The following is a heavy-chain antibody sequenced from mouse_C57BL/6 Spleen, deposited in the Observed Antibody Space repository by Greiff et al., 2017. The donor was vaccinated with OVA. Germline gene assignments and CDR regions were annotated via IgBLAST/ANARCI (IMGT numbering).Heavy chain of an antibody. V-gene: IGHV1-64*01. J-gene: IGHJ4*01. CDR2: IHPNRGST. CDR1: GYTFTSYW. CDR3: ARGDENEYGGYAMDY. D-gene: IGHD1-2*01. Sequence: VQLQQSGAELVKPGASVKLSCKASGYTFTSYWMHWVKQRPGQGLEWIGMIHPNRGSTNYNEKFKSKATLTVDKSSSTAYMQLSSLTSEDSAVYYCARGDENEYGGYAMDYWGQGTSVTVSS.